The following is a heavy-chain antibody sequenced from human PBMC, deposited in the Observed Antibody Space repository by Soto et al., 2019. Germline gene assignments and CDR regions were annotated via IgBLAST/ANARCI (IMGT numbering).Heavy chain of an antibody. CDR1: GGSLSNYN. D-gene: IGHD6-13*01. CDR3: ARGGRQQLIPTPISYKIDY. Sequence: SETLSLTCTVSGGSLSNYNWNWVRQSAGKGLEWIGRIYSNGKAYYNPSLKSRVTMSLDTLNNQVSLRLSSVTAADTAKYYCARGGRQQLIPTPISYKIDYWGQGTLVTVSS. J-gene: IGHJ4*02. V-gene: IGHV4-4*07. CDR2: IYSNGKA.